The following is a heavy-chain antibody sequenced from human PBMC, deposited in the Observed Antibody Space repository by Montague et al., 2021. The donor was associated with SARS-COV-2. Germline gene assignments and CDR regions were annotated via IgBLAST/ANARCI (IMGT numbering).Heavy chain of an antibody. CDR2: ISWSNNSI. V-gene: IGHV3-9*01. J-gene: IGHJ5*02. CDR3: AKGQKIKWLVLHSAPDWFDP. Sequence: SLRLSCAASGFTFDDYALHWVRQAPGKALEWVSGISWSNNSIGYGDSVKGRFTISRDNAKNSLYLQMTSLRAEDTGLYYCAKGQKIKWLVLHSAPDWFDPWGQGTLVTVSS. D-gene: IGHD6-19*01. CDR1: GFTFDDYA.